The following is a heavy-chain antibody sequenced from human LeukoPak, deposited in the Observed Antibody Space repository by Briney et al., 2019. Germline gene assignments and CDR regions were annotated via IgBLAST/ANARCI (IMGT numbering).Heavy chain of an antibody. Sequence: GESLKISCKGSGYSFTSYWIGWARQMPGKGLEWMGIIYPGDSDTRYSPSFQGQVTISADKSISTAYLQWSSLKASDTAMYHCARRRRIVGATGDFDYWGQGTLVTVSS. J-gene: IGHJ4*02. CDR3: ARRRRIVGATGDFDY. CDR1: GYSFTSYW. CDR2: IYPGDSDT. V-gene: IGHV5-51*01. D-gene: IGHD1-26*01.